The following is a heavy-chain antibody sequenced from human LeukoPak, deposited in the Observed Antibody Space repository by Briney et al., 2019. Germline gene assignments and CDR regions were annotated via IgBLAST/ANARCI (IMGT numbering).Heavy chain of an antibody. CDR3: ARTHIAVAGTPRGTFFDY. D-gene: IGHD6-19*01. V-gene: IGHV3-64*01. Sequence: GGSLRLSCAASGFTFSSYAMHWVRQAPGKGLEYVSAISSNGGSTYYANSVKGRFTISRDNSKNTLYLQMGSLRAEDMAVYYCARTHIAVAGTPRGTFFDYWGQGTLVTVSS. J-gene: IGHJ4*02. CDR1: GFTFSSYA. CDR2: ISSNGGST.